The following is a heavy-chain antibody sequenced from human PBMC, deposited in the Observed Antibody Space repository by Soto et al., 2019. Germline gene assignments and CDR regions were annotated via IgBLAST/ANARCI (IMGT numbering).Heavy chain of an antibody. V-gene: IGHV4-39*01. CDR3: ARLLTIFGVVGISRKKTYSFEY. D-gene: IGHD3-3*01. CDR2: IYYSGST. Sequence: SETLSLTCTVSGGSISSSSYYWGWIRQPPGKGLEWIGSIYYSGSTYYNPSLKSRVTISVDTSKNQFSLKLSSVTAADTAVYYCARLLTIFGVVGISRKKTYSFEYWGQGTLVTVSS. CDR1: GGSISSSSYY. J-gene: IGHJ4*02.